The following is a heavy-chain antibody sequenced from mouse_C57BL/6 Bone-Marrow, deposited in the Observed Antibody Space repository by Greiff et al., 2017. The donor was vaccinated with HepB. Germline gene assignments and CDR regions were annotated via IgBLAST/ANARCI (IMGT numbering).Heavy chain of an antibody. J-gene: IGHJ3*01. CDR3: ARQIYYDYAGGFAY. CDR2: ISNGGGST. V-gene: IGHV5-12*01. Sequence: EVKLVESGGGLVQPGGSLKLSCAASGFTFSDYYMYWVRQTPEKRLEWVAYISNGGGSTYYPDTVKGRFTISRDNAKNTLYLQMSRLKSEDTAMYYCARQIYYDYAGGFAYWGQGTLVTVSA. D-gene: IGHD2-4*01. CDR1: GFTFSDYY.